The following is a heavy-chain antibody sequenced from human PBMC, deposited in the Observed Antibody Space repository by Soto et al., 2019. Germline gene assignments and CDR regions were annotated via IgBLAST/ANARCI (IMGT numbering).Heavy chain of an antibody. J-gene: IGHJ4*02. CDR2: ISGSGGST. D-gene: IGHD6-13*01. CDR1: GFTFSSYA. CDR3: AKCRAAGLVVYYFDF. V-gene: IGHV3-23*01. Sequence: EVQLLESGGGLVQPGGSLRLSCTASGFTFSSYAMSWVRQAPGKGLEWVSAISGSGGSTYYADSVKGRFTISRDNSKNTLYLQMNSLRAEDTAVYYCAKCRAAGLVVYYFDFWGQGTLVTVSS.